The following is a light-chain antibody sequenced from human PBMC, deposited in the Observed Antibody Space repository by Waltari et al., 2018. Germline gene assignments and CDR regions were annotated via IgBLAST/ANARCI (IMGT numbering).Light chain of an antibody. Sequence: EIVITQSLATLSVSPGERATLSGRASQSVSNDLAWYQQKPGQPPRLLIYGASLRATDVPARFSGSGSGTEFTLTISGLQSEDFAVYYCQQYHNWPPLTFGGGTKVEIK. CDR1: QSVSND. CDR2: GAS. CDR3: QQYHNWPPLT. J-gene: IGKJ4*02. V-gene: IGKV3-15*01.